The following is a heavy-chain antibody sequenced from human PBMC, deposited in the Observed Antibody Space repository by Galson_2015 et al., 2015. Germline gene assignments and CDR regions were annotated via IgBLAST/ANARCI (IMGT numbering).Heavy chain of an antibody. J-gene: IGHJ4*02. CDR3: ARRGSDSGYDWGLSFDY. CDR2: IYHSGST. Sequence: SETLSLTCAVSGGSISSSNWWSWVRQPPGKGLEWIGEIYHSGSTNYNPSLKSRVTISVDKSKNQFSLKLSSVTAADTAVYYCARRGSDSGYDWGLSFDYWGQGTLVTVSS. V-gene: IGHV4-4*02. D-gene: IGHD5-12*01. CDR1: GGSISSSNW.